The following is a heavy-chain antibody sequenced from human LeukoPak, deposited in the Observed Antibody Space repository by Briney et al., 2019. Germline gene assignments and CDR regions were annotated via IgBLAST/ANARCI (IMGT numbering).Heavy chain of an antibody. D-gene: IGHD2-15*01. CDR3: AKVPGYCSGGSCSPFDY. V-gene: IGHV3-23*01. CDR1: GFTFSSYA. CDR2: ISGSGGST. Sequence: GGSLRLSCAASGFTFSSYAMSWVRQAPGKGLEWVSAISGSGGSTYYADSVKGRFTISRDNSKNTLYLQMNSLRAEDTAVYYCAKVPGYCSGGSCSPFDYWGQGTLVTVSS. J-gene: IGHJ4*02.